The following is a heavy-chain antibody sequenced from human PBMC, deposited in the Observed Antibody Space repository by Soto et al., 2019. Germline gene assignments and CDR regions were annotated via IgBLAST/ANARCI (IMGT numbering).Heavy chain of an antibody. Sequence: SGGSLRLSCTASGFTFGDYAMSWVRQAPGKGLEWVGFIRSKAYGGTTEYAASVKGRFTISRDDSKSIAYLQMNSLKTEDTAVYYCTRDRRYCSGGSCLYYGMDVWGQGTTVTVSS. CDR3: TRDRRYCSGGSCLYYGMDV. J-gene: IGHJ6*02. CDR1: GFTFGDYA. D-gene: IGHD2-15*01. CDR2: IRSKAYGGTT. V-gene: IGHV3-49*04.